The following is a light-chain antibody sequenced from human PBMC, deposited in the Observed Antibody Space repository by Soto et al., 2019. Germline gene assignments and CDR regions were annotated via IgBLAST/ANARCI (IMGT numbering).Light chain of an antibody. CDR3: SSYTSSSTPLCV. Sequence: QSVLTQPASVSGSPGQSITISCTGTSSDVGGYNYVSWYQQHPGKAPKLMIYDVSNRPSGVSNRFSGSKSGNTASLTISGLQAEDEADYCCSSYTSSSTPLCVFGTGTKLTVL. CDR1: SSDVGGYNY. V-gene: IGLV2-14*01. J-gene: IGLJ1*01. CDR2: DVS.